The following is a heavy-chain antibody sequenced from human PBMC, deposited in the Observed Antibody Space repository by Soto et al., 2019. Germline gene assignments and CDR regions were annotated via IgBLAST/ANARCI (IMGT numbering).Heavy chain of an antibody. CDR3: AREGYGGEATFDW. CDR1: GFTFRSHG. V-gene: IGHV3-33*01. Sequence: QVKLVESGGGVVQPGRSLRLSCAASGFTFRSHGMHWVRQAPGKGLEWVAVIWYDGSHQYYGDSVKGRFTISRDNSKSTLSLQLNSLRAEDTAIYYCAREGYGGEATFDWWGQGNLVNVSS. J-gene: IGHJ4*02. CDR2: IWYDGSHQ. D-gene: IGHD2-21*01.